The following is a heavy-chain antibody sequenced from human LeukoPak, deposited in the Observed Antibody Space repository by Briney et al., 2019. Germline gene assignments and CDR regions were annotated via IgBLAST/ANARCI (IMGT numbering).Heavy chain of an antibody. V-gene: IGHV3-23*01. D-gene: IGHD2-2*01. CDR2: ISGSGGST. Sequence: RPGGSLGLSCAASGFTFSSYAMSWVRQAPGKGLEWVSAISGSGGSTYYADSVKGRFTISRDNSKNTLYLQMNSLRAEDTAVYYCAILDFVVVPAALHNWGQGTLVTVSS. CDR3: AILDFVVVPAALHN. J-gene: IGHJ4*02. CDR1: GFTFSSYA.